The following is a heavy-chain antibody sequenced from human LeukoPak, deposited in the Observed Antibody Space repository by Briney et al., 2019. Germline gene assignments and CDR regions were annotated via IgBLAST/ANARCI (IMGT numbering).Heavy chain of an antibody. D-gene: IGHD3-10*01. CDR2: IYYSGST. V-gene: IGHV4-39*07. CDR1: GGSISSSSYY. J-gene: IGHJ5*02. Sequence: SETLSLTCTVSGGSISSSSYYWGWIRQPPGKGLEWIGSIYYSGSTYYNPSLKSRVTISVDTSKNQFSLKLSSVTAADTAVYYCARDPVSLNWFDPWGQGTLVTVSS. CDR3: ARDPVSLNWFDP.